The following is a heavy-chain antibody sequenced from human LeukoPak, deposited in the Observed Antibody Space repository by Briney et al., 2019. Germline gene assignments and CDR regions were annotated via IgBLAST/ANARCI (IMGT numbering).Heavy chain of an antibody. CDR2: ISGSGGST. CDR1: GFIFSSYA. D-gene: IGHD4-23*01. Sequence: GGSLRLSCAASGFIFSSYAMSWVRQAPGKGLEWVSTISGSGGSTYYADSVKGRFTTSRDNSKNTVYLQMNSLRAEDTAVYYCAPQKDYGGSPLDYWGQGTLVTVSS. J-gene: IGHJ4*02. V-gene: IGHV3-23*01. CDR3: APQKDYGGSPLDY.